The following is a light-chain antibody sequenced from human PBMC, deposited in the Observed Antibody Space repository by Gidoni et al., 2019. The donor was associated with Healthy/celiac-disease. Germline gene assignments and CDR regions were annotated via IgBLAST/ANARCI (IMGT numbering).Light chain of an antibody. Sequence: DIVLTHSPATLSLSPGERATLSCRASQSVSSYLAWYQQKPGQAPRLLIYDASNRATGIPARFSGSGSGTDFTLTISSLGPEDFAVYYCQQRSNWRWTFGQGTKVEIK. CDR1: QSVSSY. V-gene: IGKV3-11*01. J-gene: IGKJ1*01. CDR2: DAS. CDR3: QQRSNWRWT.